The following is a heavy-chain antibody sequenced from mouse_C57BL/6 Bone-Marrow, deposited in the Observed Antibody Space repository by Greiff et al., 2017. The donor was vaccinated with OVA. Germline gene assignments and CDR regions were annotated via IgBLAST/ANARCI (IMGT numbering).Heavy chain of an antibody. Sequence: VQLQQSGPELVKPGASVKISCKASGYAFSSSWMNWVKQRPGKGLEWIGRIYPGDGDTNYNGKFKGKATMTADKSSSTAYMQLSSLTSEDSAVYCSARSSTTVVARYVDVRGTGTTVTVAS. D-gene: IGHD1-1*01. CDR3: ARSSTTVVARYVDV. CDR1: GYAFSSSW. V-gene: IGHV1-82*01. J-gene: IGHJ1*03. CDR2: IYPGDGDT.